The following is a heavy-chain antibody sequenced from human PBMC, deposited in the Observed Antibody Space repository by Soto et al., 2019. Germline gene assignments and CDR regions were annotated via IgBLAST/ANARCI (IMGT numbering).Heavy chain of an antibody. V-gene: IGHV4-31*03. J-gene: IGHJ6*02. CDR1: GGSISSGGYY. CDR2: IYYSGST. D-gene: IGHD4-17*01. CDR3: ARDGGLYGDYYYGMDV. Sequence: SETLSLTCTVSGGSISSGGYYWSWIRQHPGKGLEWIGYIYYSGSTYYNPSLKSRVTISVDTSKNQSSLKLSSVTAADTAVYYCARDGGLYGDYYYGMDVWGQGTTVTVSS.